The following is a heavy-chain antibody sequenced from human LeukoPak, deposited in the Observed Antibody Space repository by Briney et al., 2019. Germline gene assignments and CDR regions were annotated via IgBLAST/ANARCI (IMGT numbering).Heavy chain of an antibody. CDR3: ARGQYSGSYYADY. CDR1: GGSISSGDYY. V-gene: IGHV4-30-4*02. D-gene: IGHD1-26*01. CDR2: IYYSGST. J-gene: IGHJ4*02. Sequence: PSDTLSLTCTVSGGSISSGDYYWSWIRQPPGKGLEWIGYIYYSGSTYYNPSLKSRVTISVDTSKNQFSLKLSSVTTADTAVYYCARGQYSGSYYADYWGQGTLVTVSS.